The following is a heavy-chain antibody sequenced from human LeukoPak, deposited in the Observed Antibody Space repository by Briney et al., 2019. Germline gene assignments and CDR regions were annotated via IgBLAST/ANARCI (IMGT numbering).Heavy chain of an antibody. CDR3: ARDPDTAVVSADY. CDR1: GGTFSSYA. J-gene: IGHJ4*02. CDR2: IIPIFGTA. V-gene: IGHV1-69*01. Sequence: GPSVKVSCKASGGTFSSYAISWVRQAPGQGLEWMGGIIPIFGTANYAQKFQGRVTITADESTSTAYMELSSLRSEDTAVYYCARDPDTAVVSADYWGQGTLVTVSS. D-gene: IGHD5-18*01.